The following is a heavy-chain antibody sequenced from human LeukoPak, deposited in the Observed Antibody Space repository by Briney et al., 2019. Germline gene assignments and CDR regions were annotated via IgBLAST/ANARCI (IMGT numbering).Heavy chain of an antibody. CDR1: GGSFSGYY. CDR2: INHSGST. Sequence: SETLSLTCAVYGGSFSGYYWSWIRQPPGKGLEWIGEINHSGSTNYNPSLKSRVTISVDTSKNQFSLKLSSVTAADTAVYYCARAKLVLWFGGVIGCFDYWGQGTLVTVSS. V-gene: IGHV4-34*01. J-gene: IGHJ4*02. D-gene: IGHD3-10*01. CDR3: ARAKLVLWFGGVIGCFDY.